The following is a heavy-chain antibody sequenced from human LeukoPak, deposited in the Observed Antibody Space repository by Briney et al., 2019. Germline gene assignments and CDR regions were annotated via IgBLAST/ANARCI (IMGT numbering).Heavy chain of an antibody. Sequence: PSETLSLTCAVYGGSFSGYYWSWIRQPPGKGLEWIGEINHSGSTNYNPSLKSRVTISVDTSKNQFSLKLSSVTAADTAVYYCARLDSSGYYYTSRNWFDPWGQGTLVTVSS. J-gene: IGHJ5*02. V-gene: IGHV4-34*01. CDR3: ARLDSSGYYYTSRNWFDP. D-gene: IGHD3-22*01. CDR1: GGSFSGYY. CDR2: INHSGST.